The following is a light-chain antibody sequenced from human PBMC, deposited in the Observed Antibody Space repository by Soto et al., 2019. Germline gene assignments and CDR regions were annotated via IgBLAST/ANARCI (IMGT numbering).Light chain of an antibody. Sequence: QSVLTQPPSVSGAPGQRVTISCTGSSSNIGAGYGVHWYQRLPGAAPKLLIYGNKNRPSGVPDRFSGSKSGTSASLVITDLQPEDEADYYCQSYDTRLSGPVVFGGGTKLTVL. CDR2: GNK. CDR3: QSYDTRLSGPVV. J-gene: IGLJ2*01. V-gene: IGLV1-40*01. CDR1: SSNIGAGYG.